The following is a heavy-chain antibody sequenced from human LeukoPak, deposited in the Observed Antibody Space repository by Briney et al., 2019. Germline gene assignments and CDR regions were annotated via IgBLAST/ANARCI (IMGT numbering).Heavy chain of an antibody. CDR1: GFTFSGYW. CDR2: INLDGSVK. J-gene: IGHJ4*02. D-gene: IGHD2-15*01. CDR3: AMSEEGIGSY. Sequence: SGGSLRLSCAASGFTFSGYWMSWVRQAPGKGLEWVANINLDGSVKHYVDSAKGRFTISRDNAKNTLYLQMNSLRAADTAVYYCAMSEEGIGSYLGEGTLVSVSS. V-gene: IGHV3-7*01.